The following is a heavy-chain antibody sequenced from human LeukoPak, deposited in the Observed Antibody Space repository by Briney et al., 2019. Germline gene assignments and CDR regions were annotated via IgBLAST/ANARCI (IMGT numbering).Heavy chain of an antibody. D-gene: IGHD2-2*01. CDR3: ARGDIVVVPAATPRFDY. J-gene: IGHJ4*02. CDR1: GFTFSSYS. V-gene: IGHV3-48*01. CDR2: ISSSSSTI. Sequence: GGSLRLSCVASGFTFSSYSMNWVRQVPGKGLEWVSYISSSSSTIYYADSVKGRFTISRDNAKNSLYLQMNSLRAEDTAVYYCARGDIVVVPAATPRFDYWGQGTLVTVSS.